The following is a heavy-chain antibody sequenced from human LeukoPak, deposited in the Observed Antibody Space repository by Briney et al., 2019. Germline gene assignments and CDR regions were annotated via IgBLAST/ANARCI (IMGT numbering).Heavy chain of an antibody. CDR1: GFIFGDHA. Sequence: GGSLRLSCTASGFIFGDHAMSWVRQAPGKGLEWVGFIRSKAYGGTTEYAASVKGRFTISRDDSEGIAYLQMTSLRIDDTAVYYVARGPIHLWLHNGMDVWGQGTTVIVFS. CDR2: IRSKAYGGTT. J-gene: IGHJ6*02. V-gene: IGHV3-49*04. D-gene: IGHD5-18*01. CDR3: ARGPIHLWLHNGMDV.